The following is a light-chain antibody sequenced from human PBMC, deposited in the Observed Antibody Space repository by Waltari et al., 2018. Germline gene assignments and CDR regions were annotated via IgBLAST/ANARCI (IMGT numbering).Light chain of an antibody. CDR2: WAS. J-gene: IGKJ1*01. CDR1: HHVLYMGNNKNY. Sequence: DIVMTPYTDCTHLCLAERAPINSKSRHHVLYMGNNKNYLSCYQQRPGQPPKLLIYWASTRESGVPDRFSGSGSGTDFTLTISSLQAEDVAVYYCQQYYSTPRTFGQGTKVEIE. V-gene: IGKV4-1*01. CDR3: QQYYSTPRT.